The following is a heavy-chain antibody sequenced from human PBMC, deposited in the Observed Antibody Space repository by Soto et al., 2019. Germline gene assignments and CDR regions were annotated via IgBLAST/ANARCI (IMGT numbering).Heavy chain of an antibody. CDR1: GGSISSSSYY. CDR3: ASLGGYYGSGSRIDY. V-gene: IGHV4-39*01. D-gene: IGHD3-10*01. J-gene: IGHJ4*02. CDR2: IYYSGST. Sequence: LSLTCTVSGGSISSSSYYWGWIRQPPGKGLEWIGSIYYSGSTYYNPSLKSRVTISVDTSKNQFSLKLSSVTAADTAVYYCASLGGYYGSGSRIDYWGQGTLVTVSS.